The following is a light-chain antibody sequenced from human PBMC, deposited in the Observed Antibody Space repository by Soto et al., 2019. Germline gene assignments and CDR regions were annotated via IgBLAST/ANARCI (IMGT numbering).Light chain of an antibody. V-gene: IGLV2-14*03. J-gene: IGLJ1*01. CDR1: SSDIGGSNY. CDR2: DVS. Sequence: QSALTQPASVSGSPGQSITISCTGTSSDIGGSNYVSWYQQYPGKTPKLLIIDVSDRPSGVSNRFSGSKSGNTASLTISGLQVEDEADYYCCSFQTSSTPNVFGTGTKLTVL. CDR3: CSFQTSSTPNV.